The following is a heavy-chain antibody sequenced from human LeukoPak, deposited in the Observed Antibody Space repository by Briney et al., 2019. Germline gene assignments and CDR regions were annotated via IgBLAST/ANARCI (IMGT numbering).Heavy chain of an antibody. D-gene: IGHD2-8*01. V-gene: IGHV3-66*01. Sequence: GGSLRLSCAASGFTVSSNYMSWVRHTPGKGLERVPLIYSGGSTYYADSVKGRFTISRDNSKNTLYLQMHSLRAEDTAVYYCAGRDNGYYYGMDVWGQGTTVTVSS. CDR2: IYSGGST. CDR1: GFTVSSNY. J-gene: IGHJ6*02. CDR3: AGRDNGYYYGMDV.